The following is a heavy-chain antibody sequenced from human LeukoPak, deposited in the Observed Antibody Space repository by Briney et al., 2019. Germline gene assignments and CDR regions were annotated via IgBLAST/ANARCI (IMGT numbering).Heavy chain of an antibody. CDR1: GGSISSGSYY. CDR3: ARDRPWRGGNGY. Sequence: SETLSLTRTVPGGSISSGSYYASWIRQPAGKGLEWIGRIYTSGSTNYHPSLKSRVTISVDTSKNQFSLKLSSVTAADTAVYYCARDRPWRGGNGYWGQGTLVTVSS. D-gene: IGHD4-23*01. CDR2: IYTSGST. V-gene: IGHV4-61*02. J-gene: IGHJ4*02.